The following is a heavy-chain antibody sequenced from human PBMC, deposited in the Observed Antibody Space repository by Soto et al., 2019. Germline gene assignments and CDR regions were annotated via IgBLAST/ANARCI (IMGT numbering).Heavy chain of an antibody. CDR1: GYSFTNYW. J-gene: IGHJ4*02. V-gene: IGHV5-51*01. CDR3: ARYNWNYAKAIFDD. Sequence: AESLKISCKGSGYSFTNYWNGWVRQMPGKGLERMGIIYPGDSDTRYSPACQGQITNSADKSVSTAFLQWSSLKASDTSMYYCARYNWNYAKAIFDDWGQGTLVTVSS. D-gene: IGHD1-7*01. CDR2: IYPGDSDT.